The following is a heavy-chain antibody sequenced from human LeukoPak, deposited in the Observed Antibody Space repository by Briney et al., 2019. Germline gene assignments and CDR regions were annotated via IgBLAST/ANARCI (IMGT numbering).Heavy chain of an antibody. Sequence: KSGGSLRLSCAASGFTFSDYYMSWIRQAPGKGLEWVSYISSSGSTIYYADSVKGRFTISRDNAKNSLYLQMNSLRAEDTAVYYCTRSSPHWEYSSGWYFDYWGQGTLVTLSS. J-gene: IGHJ4*02. CDR1: GFTFSDYY. CDR3: TRSSPHWEYSSGWYFDY. D-gene: IGHD6-19*01. CDR2: ISSSGSTI. V-gene: IGHV3-11*01.